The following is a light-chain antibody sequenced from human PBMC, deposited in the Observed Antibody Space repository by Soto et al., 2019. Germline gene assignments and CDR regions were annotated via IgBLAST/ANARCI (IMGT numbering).Light chain of an antibody. CDR1: QIFSSSY. CDR3: HQYGSSGFT. J-gene: IGKJ3*01. Sequence: EIVVTQSPGPLSLSPGERATLSCRASQIFSSSYLAWYQQKPGQAPRLLIYGASSRATGIPDRFSGSGSGTDFTLTISRLEPEDFAVYYCHQYGSSGFTFGPGTKVYIK. V-gene: IGKV3-20*01. CDR2: GAS.